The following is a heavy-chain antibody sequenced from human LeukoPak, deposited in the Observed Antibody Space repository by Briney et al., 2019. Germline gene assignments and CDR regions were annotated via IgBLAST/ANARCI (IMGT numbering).Heavy chain of an antibody. CDR2: IIPILGIA. CDR3: ARVPPTAYSSSSFDY. Sequence: GSSVKVSCKASGGTFSSYAISWVRQAPGQGLEWMGRIIPILGIANYAQKFQGRVTITADKSTSTAYMELSSLRSDDTAVYYCARVPPTAYSSSSFDYWGQGTLVTVSS. D-gene: IGHD6-6*01. CDR1: GGTFSSYA. V-gene: IGHV1-69*04. J-gene: IGHJ4*02.